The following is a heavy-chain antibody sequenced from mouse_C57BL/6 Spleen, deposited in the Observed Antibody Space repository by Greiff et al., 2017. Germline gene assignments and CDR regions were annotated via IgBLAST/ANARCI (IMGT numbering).Heavy chain of an antibody. Sequence: EVMLVESGGDLVKPGGSLKLSCAASGFTFSSYGMSWVRQTPDKRLEWVATISSGGSYTYYPDSVKGRFTISRDNAKNTLYLQMSSLKSEDTAMYYCARGEGNYDYWGQGTTLTVSS. D-gene: IGHD2-1*01. CDR3: ARGEGNYDY. CDR2: ISSGGSYT. J-gene: IGHJ2*01. CDR1: GFTFSSYG. V-gene: IGHV5-6*02.